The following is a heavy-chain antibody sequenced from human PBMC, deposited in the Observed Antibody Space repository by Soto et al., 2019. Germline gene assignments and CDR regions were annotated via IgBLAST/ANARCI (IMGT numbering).Heavy chain of an antibody. CDR1: GFTFSSYG. Sequence: HPGGSLRLSCAASGFTFSSYGMHWVRQAPGKGLEWVAVISYDGSNKYYADSVKGRFTISRDNSKNTLYLQMNSLRAEDTAVYYCAKDHEADYYYYGMDVWGQGTTVTVSS. CDR2: ISYDGSNK. V-gene: IGHV3-30*18. J-gene: IGHJ6*02. CDR3: AKDHEADYYYYGMDV.